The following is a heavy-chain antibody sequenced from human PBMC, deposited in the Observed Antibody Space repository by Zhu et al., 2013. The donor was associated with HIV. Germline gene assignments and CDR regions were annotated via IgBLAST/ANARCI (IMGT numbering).Heavy chain of an antibody. V-gene: IGHV1-69*01. CDR3: ARGDLGLLEIGSLHH. CDR2: IIPLFGSP. D-gene: IGHD3-3*01. Sequence: QVHLVQSGAEVKRPESSVKVSCKASGGTLSSYTISWVRQAPGQGLEWMGGIIPLFGSPNYARKFLGRLTISADDSATTVYMDLNSLKSEDTAVYYCARGDLGLLEIGSLHHWGRGTLVTVSS. CDR1: GGTLSSYT. J-gene: IGHJ5*02.